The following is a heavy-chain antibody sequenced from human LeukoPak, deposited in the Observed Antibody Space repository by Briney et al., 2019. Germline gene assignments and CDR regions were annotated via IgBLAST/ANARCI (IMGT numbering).Heavy chain of an antibody. J-gene: IGHJ4*02. CDR3: ARNSGSYPFDY. Sequence: PGGSLRLSCAASGFTFSSYWVSWVRQAPGKGLEWVASIEQDGSQKYYVDSVRGRFTISRDNAKNSVYLQMNSLRVEDTAVYYCARNSGSYPFDYWGQGTLVTVSS. CDR1: GFTFSSYW. CDR2: IEQDGSQK. D-gene: IGHD1-26*01. V-gene: IGHV3-7*01.